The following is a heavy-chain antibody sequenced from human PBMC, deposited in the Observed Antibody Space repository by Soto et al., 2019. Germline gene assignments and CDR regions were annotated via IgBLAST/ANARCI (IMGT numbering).Heavy chain of an antibody. D-gene: IGHD3-22*01. J-gene: IGHJ4*02. CDR3: ARGSADTVDSSGFYED. V-gene: IGHV4-34*01. CDR1: GGSITSYH. CDR2: INHSGGT. Sequence: PSETLSLTCIVSGGSITSYHWSWIRQFPGKGLEWIGEINHSGGTSYNPSLKSRVTISVDTSKSQFSLKLTSVTAADRAVYYCARGSADTVDSSGFYEDWGQGTQVTVAS.